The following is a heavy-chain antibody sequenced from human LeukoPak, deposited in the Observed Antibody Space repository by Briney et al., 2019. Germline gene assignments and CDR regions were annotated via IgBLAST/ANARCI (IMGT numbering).Heavy chain of an antibody. CDR2: RSIYNGNT. D-gene: IGHD6-6*01. V-gene: IGHV1-18*01. J-gene: IGHJ4*02. CDR1: GYDFINYG. CDR3: ARGGPFPSSSSSREYYLDY. Sequence: ASAKVSCKASGYDFINYGISWVRQAPGQGLEWMGRRSIYNGNTDYKLQGRVTMTTDTSTNTAYMEVRSLRSDDTAVYYCARGGPFPSSSSSREYYLDYWGQGTLVTVSS.